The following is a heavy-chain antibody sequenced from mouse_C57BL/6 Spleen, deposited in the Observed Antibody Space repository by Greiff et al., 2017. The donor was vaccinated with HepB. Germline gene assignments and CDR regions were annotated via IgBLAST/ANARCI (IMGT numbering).Heavy chain of an antibody. D-gene: IGHD1-1*01. J-gene: IGHJ2*01. Sequence: EVQGVESGGGLVKPGGSLKLSCAASGFTFSSYAMSWVRQTPEKRLEWVATISDGGSYTYYPDNVKGRFTISRDNAKNNLYLQMSHLKSEDTAMYYCARGGEGGTPYYFDYWGQGTTLTVSS. CDR2: ISDGGSYT. CDR1: GFTFSSYA. V-gene: IGHV5-4*01. CDR3: ARGGEGGTPYYFDY.